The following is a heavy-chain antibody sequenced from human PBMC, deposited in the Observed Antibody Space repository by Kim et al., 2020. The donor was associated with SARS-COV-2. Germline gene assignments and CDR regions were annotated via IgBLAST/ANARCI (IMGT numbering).Heavy chain of an antibody. CDR1: GFTFSSYA. J-gene: IGHJ6*02. V-gene: IGHV3-30-3*01. CDR3: ARDGAGRLRSSLYYYYYYGMDV. D-gene: IGHD4-17*01. CDR2: ISYDGSNK. Sequence: GGSLRLSCAASGFTFSSYAMHWVRQAPGKGLEWVAVISYDGSNKYYADSVKGRFTISRDNSKNTLYLQMNSLRAEDTAVYYCARDGAGRLRSSLYYYYYYGMDVWGQGTTVTVSS.